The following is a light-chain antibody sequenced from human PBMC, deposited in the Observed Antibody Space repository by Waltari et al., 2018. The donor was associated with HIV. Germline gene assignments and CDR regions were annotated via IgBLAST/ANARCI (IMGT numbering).Light chain of an antibody. CDR1: SSNIGRNS. Sequence: QSVLTQPPSASGTPGQRVTISCSGSSSNIGRNSVNWYQRLPGTAPKLLIYNTYQRPSGVPDRFSGSKSGTSASLAMSGLQSEDEADYYCATWDDSLNGQVFSGGTKVTVL. CDR2: NTY. J-gene: IGLJ3*02. CDR3: ATWDDSLNGQV. V-gene: IGLV1-44*01.